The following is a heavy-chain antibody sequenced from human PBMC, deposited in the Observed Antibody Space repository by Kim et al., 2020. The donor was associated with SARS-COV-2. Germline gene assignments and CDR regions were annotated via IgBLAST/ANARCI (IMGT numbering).Heavy chain of an antibody. CDR2: INTGSSTI. V-gene: IGHV3-48*02. J-gene: IGHJ4*02. CDR3: ARAKYSSGGDEDY. CDR1: GFTFSSYS. D-gene: IGHD3-22*01. Sequence: GGSLRLSCAASGFTFSSYSMNWVRQAPGKGLEWVSYINTGSSTIYYADSVKGRFTISRDNAKNSLYLQMNSLRDEDTAVYYCARAKYSSGGDEDYWGQGTLVTVSS.